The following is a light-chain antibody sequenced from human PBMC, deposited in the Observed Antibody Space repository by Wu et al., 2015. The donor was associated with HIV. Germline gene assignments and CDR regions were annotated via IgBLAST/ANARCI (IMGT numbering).Light chain of an antibody. J-gene: IGKJ2*03. V-gene: IGKV3-20*01. CDR3: QQYGSSPPYS. Sequence: DNVLTQSPDTLSLFLGERATLSCRASQTISGTYLAWYQQKSGQAPRLLIYGASSRATGIPDRFSGSGSGTDFTLTITRLEPEDFAVYYCQQYGSSPPYSFGQGTRLEIK. CDR1: QTISGTY. CDR2: GAS.